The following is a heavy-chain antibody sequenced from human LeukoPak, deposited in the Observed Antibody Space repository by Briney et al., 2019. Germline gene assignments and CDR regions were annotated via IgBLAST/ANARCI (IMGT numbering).Heavy chain of an antibody. V-gene: IGHV4-39*01. D-gene: IGHD4-17*01. J-gene: IGHJ6*02. CDR3: ARQDYGDYARYYYYGMDV. Sequence: SETLSLTCTVSGVSISTSSYYWGWTRQPPGKGLEWIGSIYYSGSTFYNSSLKSRVTISVDTFKNQFSLKLSSVTAADTAVYYCARQDYGDYARYYYYGMDVWGQGTTVIVSS. CDR1: GVSISTSSYY. CDR2: IYYSGST.